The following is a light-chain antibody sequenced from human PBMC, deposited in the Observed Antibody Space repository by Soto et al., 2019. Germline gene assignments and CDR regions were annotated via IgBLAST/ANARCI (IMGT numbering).Light chain of an antibody. J-gene: IGKJ5*01. CDR1: QGLNNY. V-gene: IGKV1-9*01. CDR2: AVS. CDR3: QHLVAYPIT. Sequence: IQLTQSPSFLSSSVGDRDTITCRASQGLNNYVAWYQQKPGKAPNLLIYAVSILQSGVPSRFSGSGSGTEFTLTISSLQPEDFATYYCQHLVAYPITFGQGTRLEI.